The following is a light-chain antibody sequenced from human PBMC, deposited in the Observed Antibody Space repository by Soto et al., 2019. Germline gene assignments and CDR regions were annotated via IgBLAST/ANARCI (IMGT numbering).Light chain of an antibody. CDR3: LISYRDRRV. J-gene: IGLJ7*01. Sequence: QAVVTQEPSLTVSPGGTVTLTCDSSTGAVTASHYPFWFQQKPGQAPRTLIFDTSDKSSWTPARFSGSLLGGKAALTLSGAQPEDEDEYYCLISYRDRRVFGGGTQLTVL. CDR1: TGAVTASHY. V-gene: IGLV7-46*01. CDR2: DTS.